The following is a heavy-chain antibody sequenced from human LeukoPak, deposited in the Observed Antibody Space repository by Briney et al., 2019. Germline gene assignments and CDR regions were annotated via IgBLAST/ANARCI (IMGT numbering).Heavy chain of an antibody. J-gene: IGHJ3*01. CDR1: GFSLSTSAMG. V-gene: IGHV2-5*01. CDR2: IYWNDDK. D-gene: IGHD2/OR15-2a*01. Sequence: SGPTLANPTQTLTLTCTFSGFSLSTSAMGVGWIRQPPGQALEWLALIYWNDDKRYSPSLKNRLTITKDTSKNQVVLTMTNMDPVDTATYYCARKIGAFGVWGQGTMVTVSS. CDR3: ARKIGAFGV.